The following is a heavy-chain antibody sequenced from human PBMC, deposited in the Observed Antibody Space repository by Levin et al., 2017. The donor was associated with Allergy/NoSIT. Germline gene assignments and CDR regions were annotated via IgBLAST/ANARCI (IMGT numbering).Heavy chain of an antibody. CDR2: ISESGDRT. J-gene: IGHJ4*02. CDR1: GFTFDSYA. V-gene: IGHV3-23*01. Sequence: PGGSLRLSCATSGFTFDSYAMIWVRQATGKGLECVSAISESGDRTYYADSVKGRFTISRDTSKNTLYLQMNSLRAEDTAIYYCAKDISRGYSGYGGDYWGQGTLVTVSS. CDR3: AKDISRGYSGYGGDY. D-gene: IGHD5-12*01.